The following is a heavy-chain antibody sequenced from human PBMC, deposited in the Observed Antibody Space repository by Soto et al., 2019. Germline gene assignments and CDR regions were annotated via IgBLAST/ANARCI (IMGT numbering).Heavy chain of an antibody. J-gene: IGHJ4*02. Sequence: SGERLQICCKGSGYSFAGYGITWVRKKPGKGLEWMGRIDPSDSQTYYSPSFRGHVTISVTKSITTVFLQWSSLRASDTAMYYCARQIYDSDTGPNFQYYFDSWGQGTPFTVSS. CDR2: IDPSDSQT. V-gene: IGHV5-10-1*01. CDR1: GYSFAGYG. D-gene: IGHD3-22*01. CDR3: ARQIYDSDTGPNFQYYFDS.